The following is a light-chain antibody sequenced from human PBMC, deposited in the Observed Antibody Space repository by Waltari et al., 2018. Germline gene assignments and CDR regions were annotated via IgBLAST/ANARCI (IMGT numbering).Light chain of an antibody. CDR2: RNN. Sequence: QSVLSQPPSASGTPGQRVTISCSGSNYNIGNNFVSWYHQLPGTAPKLLIYRNNQRPSGVPDRVSGSKSGTSASLAISGLRSEDEADYYCASWDGSLGGVIFGGGTKLTVL. J-gene: IGLJ2*01. CDR3: ASWDGSLGGVI. CDR1: NYNIGNNF. V-gene: IGLV1-47*01.